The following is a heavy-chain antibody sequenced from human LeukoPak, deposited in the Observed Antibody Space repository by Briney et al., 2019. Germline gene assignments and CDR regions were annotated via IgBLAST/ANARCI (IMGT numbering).Heavy chain of an antibody. CDR1: GFTFSSYG. D-gene: IGHD6-19*01. CDR2: IWYDGRNK. Sequence: GGSLRLSCAASGFTFSSYGMHWVRQAPGKGPEGVADIWYDGRNKYYADSVKGRFTISRDNYKNTLYLQMTSLRAEDTAVYYCARETDSSGWPIDYWGQGTLVTVSS. V-gene: IGHV3-33*01. J-gene: IGHJ4*02. CDR3: ARETDSSGWPIDY.